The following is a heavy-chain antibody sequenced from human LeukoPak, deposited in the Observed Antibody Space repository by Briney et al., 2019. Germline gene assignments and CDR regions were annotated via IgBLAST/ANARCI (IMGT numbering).Heavy chain of an antibody. J-gene: IGHJ4*02. D-gene: IGHD4-17*01. CDR1: GFTFNFYA. V-gene: IGHV3-23*01. CDR3: AKRRTYTDYGFDY. Sequence: GGSLRLSCAASGFTFNFYAMSWVRQAPGKGLEWVSEITGSGGTTDFAVSVKGRFTISRDSSKNTLYLQMNSLRAEDTAVYFCAKRRTYTDYGFDYWGQGTLVTVSS. CDR2: ITGSGGTT.